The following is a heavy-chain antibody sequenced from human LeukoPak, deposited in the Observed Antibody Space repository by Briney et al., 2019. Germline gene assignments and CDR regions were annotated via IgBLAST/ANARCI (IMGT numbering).Heavy chain of an antibody. D-gene: IGHD6-6*01. CDR2: INPNSGGT. V-gene: IGHV1-2*04. CDR3: ARGIAARLPPHFDY. CDR1: GYTFTAYY. J-gene: IGHJ4*02. Sequence: ASVKVSCKASGYTFTAYYLHWVRQAPGQGLKWMGWINPNSGGTNYAQKFKGWVTLTRDTSINTTYMELSRLASDVTAVYYCARGIAARLPPHFDYWGQGTLVTVSS.